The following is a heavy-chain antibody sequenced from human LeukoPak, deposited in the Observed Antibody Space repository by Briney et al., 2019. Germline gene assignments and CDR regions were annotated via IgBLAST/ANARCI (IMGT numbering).Heavy chain of an antibody. D-gene: IGHD3-10*01. V-gene: IGHV3-30-3*01. J-gene: IGHJ6*02. Sequence: GGSLRLSCVASEFSFSSHVIHWVRQAPGQGLEWVAMISDDGSRKYHADSAKGRFSISRDNSKNTLFLQMNSLRVDDTAVYYCARDYYGSGSHATGMDVWGQGTTVTVSS. CDR2: ISDDGSRK. CDR3: ARDYYGSGSHATGMDV. CDR1: EFSFSSHV.